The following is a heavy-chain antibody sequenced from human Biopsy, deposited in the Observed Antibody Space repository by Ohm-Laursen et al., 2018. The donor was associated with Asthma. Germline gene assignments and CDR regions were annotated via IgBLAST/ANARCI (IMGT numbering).Heavy chain of an antibody. CDR1: GYTFIGCH. CDR3: ARGQKSAGDRWFDP. CDR2: INPNSGGT. D-gene: IGHD6-13*01. J-gene: IGHJ5*02. V-gene: IGHV1-2*06. Sequence: ATVKISCKASGYTFIGCHIHWMRQAPGQGLEWMGRINPNSGGTNYAQKFQGRVTMTRDTSISTAYMEVSRLGSDDTAVYYCARGQKSAGDRWFDPWGQGTLVTVSS.